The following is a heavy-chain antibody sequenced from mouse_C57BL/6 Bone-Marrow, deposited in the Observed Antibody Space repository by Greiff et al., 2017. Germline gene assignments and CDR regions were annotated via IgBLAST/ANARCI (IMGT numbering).Heavy chain of an antibody. V-gene: IGHV14-1*01. CDR3: ARCYGNYYLYAMDY. Sequence: EVQLVESGAELVRPGASVKLSCTASGFNIKDYYMHWVKQRPEQGLEWIGRIDPEDGDTEYAPKFQGKATMTADTSSSTAYMQLSSLTSEDSAVYYCARCYGNYYLYAMDYWGQGTSVTVSS. D-gene: IGHD2-1*01. CDR2: IDPEDGDT. CDR1: GFNIKDYY. J-gene: IGHJ4*01.